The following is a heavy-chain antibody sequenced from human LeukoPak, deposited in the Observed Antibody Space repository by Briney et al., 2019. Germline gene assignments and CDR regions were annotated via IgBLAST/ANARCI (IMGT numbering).Heavy chain of an antibody. CDR3: ATRQYYYDSSGYYS. Sequence: GASVNVSCKVSGYTLTELSMHWVRQAPGKGLEWMGGFDPEDGETIYAQKFQGRVTMTEDTSTDTAYMELSSLRSEDTAVYYCATRQYYYDSSGYYSWGQGTLVTVSS. J-gene: IGHJ4*02. D-gene: IGHD3-22*01. CDR2: FDPEDGET. CDR1: GYTLTELS. V-gene: IGHV1-24*01.